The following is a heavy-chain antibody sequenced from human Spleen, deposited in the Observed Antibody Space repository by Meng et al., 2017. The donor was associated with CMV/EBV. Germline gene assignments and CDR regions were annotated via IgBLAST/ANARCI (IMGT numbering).Heavy chain of an antibody. Sequence: SETLSLTCAVYGGSFSGYYWTWIRQPPGKGLEWIGEMYHSGSTYYNPSLESRVTMSVDTSENHFSLKLRSVTAADTAVYYCARGGYGDYRTMDVWGQGTTVTVSS. V-gene: IGHV4-34*01. J-gene: IGHJ6*02. CDR1: GGSFSGYY. CDR3: ARGGYGDYRTMDV. CDR2: MYHSGST. D-gene: IGHD4-17*01.